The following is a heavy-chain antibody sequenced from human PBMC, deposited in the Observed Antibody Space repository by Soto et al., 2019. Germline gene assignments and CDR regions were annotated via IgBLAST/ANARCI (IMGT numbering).Heavy chain of an antibody. CDR3: ARARRSSSRIDTSDI. V-gene: IGHV4-4*02. CDR1: GGSISNSNW. J-gene: IGHJ3*02. D-gene: IGHD1-26*01. Sequence: SETLSLTCAVSGGSISNSNWWSWARQPPGKGLEWIGEIYHSGSTNYNPSLKSRVTISVDTSKNQFSLKLSSVTAADTAVYYCARARRSSSRIDTSDIWGQGTMVTVSS. CDR2: IYHSGST.